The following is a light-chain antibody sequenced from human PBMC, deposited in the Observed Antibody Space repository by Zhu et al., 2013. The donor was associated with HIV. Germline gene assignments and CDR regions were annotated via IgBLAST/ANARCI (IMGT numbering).Light chain of an antibody. CDR2: GAS. CDR1: QSVSTN. V-gene: IGKV3-15*01. J-gene: IGKJ1*01. Sequence: EIVMTQSPATLSVSPGDRATLSCRASQSVSTNLAWYQQKPGQAPRLLIYGASTRAAGVPARFSGSGSGTEFTLTISRVDPEDFAVYYCQQYDILPPTFGQGTKVEIK. CDR3: QQYDILPPT.